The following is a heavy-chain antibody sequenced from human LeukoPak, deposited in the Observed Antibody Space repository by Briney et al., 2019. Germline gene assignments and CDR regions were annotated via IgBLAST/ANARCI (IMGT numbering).Heavy chain of an antibody. D-gene: IGHD2/OR15-2a*01. J-gene: IGHJ4*02. CDR3: VLSPYGEYVGVDY. V-gene: IGHV3-66*02. CDR1: GLSVSSSY. CDR2: IYSGGST. Sequence: GGSLRLSCAASGLSVSSSYLSWVRQAPGKGLEWVSVIYSGGSTYYADSVKGRFTISRDNSKNTLYLHLSSLRAEDTAVYYCVLSPYGEYVGVDYWGQGTLVTVSS.